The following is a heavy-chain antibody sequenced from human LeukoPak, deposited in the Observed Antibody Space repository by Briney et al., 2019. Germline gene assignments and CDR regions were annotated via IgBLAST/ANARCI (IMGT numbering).Heavy chain of an antibody. Sequence: GGSLRLSCAASGFTPTINYMNWVRQAPGRGLEWVSVIFAGVDTYYTDSVRGRFTISRDNRKNTLYLQMNSLRAEDTAVYYCARDNTPVARGFDIWGQGTLVTVSS. CDR1: GFTPTINY. CDR2: IFAGVDT. CDR3: ARDNTPVARGFDI. V-gene: IGHV3-66*01. J-gene: IGHJ3*02. D-gene: IGHD2-15*01.